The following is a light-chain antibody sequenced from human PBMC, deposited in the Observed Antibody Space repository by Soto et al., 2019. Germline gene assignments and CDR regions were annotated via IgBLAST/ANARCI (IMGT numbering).Light chain of an antibody. CDR2: EAS. V-gene: IGLV2-23*01. J-gene: IGLJ2*01. CDR3: CSYADSRNLV. Sequence: QSALTQPASVSGSPGQSITISCTGTSSDVGSYNLVSWYQQQPGRAPKLMIYEASKRPSGVSSRFSGSRPGNTASLTISGLQAEDEADYYCCSYADSRNLVFGGGTKLTVL. CDR1: SSDVGSYNL.